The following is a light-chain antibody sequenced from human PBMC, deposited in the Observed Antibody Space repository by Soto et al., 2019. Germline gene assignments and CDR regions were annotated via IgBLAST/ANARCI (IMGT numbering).Light chain of an antibody. CDR1: HNRRNW. V-gene: IGKV1-5*01. CDR2: GAS. CDR3: QQYNNWPRT. J-gene: IGKJ1*01. Sequence: IRLPQLPSTLPSSVANSLTITCRASHNRRNWLAWYQQKPGKAPSPLIYGASSLKSGVPARFSGSGSGTEFTLTISSLPSEDFAVYYCQQYNNWPRTFGQGTKVDIK.